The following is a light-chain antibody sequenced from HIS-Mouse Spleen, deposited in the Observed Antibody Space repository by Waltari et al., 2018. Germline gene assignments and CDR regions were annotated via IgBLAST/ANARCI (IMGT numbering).Light chain of an antibody. CDR2: RDN. CDR1: SSNIGSNY. Sequence: QSVLTQPPSASGTPGQRVTISCSGSSSNIGSNYVYWYQQLPGTAPKLPIYRDNRRPSGVPARFSGSKSGTSASLAISGLRSEDEADYYCAAWDDSLSGPVFGGGTKLTVL. CDR3: AAWDDSLSGPV. V-gene: IGLV1-47*01. J-gene: IGLJ3*02.